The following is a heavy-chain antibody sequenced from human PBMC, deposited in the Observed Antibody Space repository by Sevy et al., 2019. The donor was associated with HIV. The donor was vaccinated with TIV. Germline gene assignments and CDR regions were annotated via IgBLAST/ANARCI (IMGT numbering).Heavy chain of an antibody. CDR1: GFTFSSYG. J-gene: IGHJ6*02. CDR2: ILYDGSNK. D-gene: IGHD6-6*01. V-gene: IGHV3-30*03. CDR3: ARGLAALPGYYYGMDV. Sequence: GGSLRLSCAASGFTFSSYGMHWVRQAPGKGLEWESVILYDGSNKYYAESVKGRFTISRDNSKNTLFLQMNSLRAEDTAVYFCARGLAALPGYYYGMDVWGQGTTVTVSS.